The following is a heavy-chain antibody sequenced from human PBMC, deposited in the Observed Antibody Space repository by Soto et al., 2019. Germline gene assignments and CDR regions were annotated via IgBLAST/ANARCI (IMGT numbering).Heavy chain of an antibody. V-gene: IGHV1-18*01. CDR2: ISGANGHT. Sequence: QVQVVQSGAEVKKPGASVKVSCKTSGYTFTTYGIGWVRQAPGQGLEWMGWISGANGHTNYAQNVQGRVTVTTDTNTSTAYMELRSLRSDDTAVYYGAREIAGAGGEYNCWGHGTLVTVSS. J-gene: IGHJ4*01. CDR3: AREIAGAGGEYNC. D-gene: IGHD6-13*01. CDR1: GYTFTTYG.